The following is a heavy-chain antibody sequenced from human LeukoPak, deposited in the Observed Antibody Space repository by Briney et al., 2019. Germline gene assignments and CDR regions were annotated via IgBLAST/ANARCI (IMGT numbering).Heavy chain of an antibody. Sequence: SETLSLTCAVYGGSFSGYYWSWIRQPPGEGLEWIGEINHSGSTNYNPSLKSRVTISVDTSKNQFSLKLSSVTAADTAVYYCARGRLRIAAALYYWGQGTLVTVSS. CDR2: INHSGST. CDR1: GGSFSGYY. J-gene: IGHJ4*02. CDR3: ARGRLRIAAALYY. D-gene: IGHD6-13*01. V-gene: IGHV4-34*01.